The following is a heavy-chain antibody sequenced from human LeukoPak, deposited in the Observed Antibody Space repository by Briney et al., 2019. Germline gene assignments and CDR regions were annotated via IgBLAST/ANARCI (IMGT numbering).Heavy chain of an antibody. D-gene: IGHD5-24*01. J-gene: IGHJ4*02. V-gene: IGHV4-4*02. CDR1: GGSISSSNW. CDR3: ARVMATISRDFDY. CDR2: IYHSGST. Sequence: SETLSLTCAVTGGSISSSNWWSWVRQPPGKGLEWIGEIYHSGSTNYNPSFKSRVTISVDKSKNQFSLKLSSVTAADTAVYYCARVMATISRDFDYWGQGTLVTVSS.